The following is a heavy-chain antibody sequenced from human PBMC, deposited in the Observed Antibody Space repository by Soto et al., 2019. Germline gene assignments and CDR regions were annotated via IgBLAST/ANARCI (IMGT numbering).Heavy chain of an antibody. Sequence: EVQLIESGGGWVQPGTSLRVSCAASGFTFHEYAMHWVRQAPGKGLEWVSGISSDGDTIAYADSVQGRFTVFRENAKNFLYLQMNSLRAEETAIYYSTKGGYDLIYYFGMDVWGQGTTVTVSS. CDR2: ISSDGDTI. V-gene: IGHV3-9*01. CDR1: GFTFHEYA. J-gene: IGHJ6*02. D-gene: IGHD5-18*01. CDR3: TKGGYDLIYYFGMDV.